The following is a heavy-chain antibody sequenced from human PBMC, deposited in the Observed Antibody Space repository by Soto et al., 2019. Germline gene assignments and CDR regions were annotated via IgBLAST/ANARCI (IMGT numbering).Heavy chain of an antibody. Sequence: PGGSLRLSCAASGFTFSSYAMSWVRQAPGKGLEWVSAISGSGSGGGTYYADSVKGRFTISRDISKNTLYLQVNSLRAEDTAVYYCAKTGHDHAWGSYRYFDYWGQGTLVTVPQ. CDR1: GFTFSSYA. D-gene: IGHD3-16*02. CDR2: ISGSGSGGGT. CDR3: AKTGHDHAWGSYRYFDY. V-gene: IGHV3-23*01. J-gene: IGHJ4*02.